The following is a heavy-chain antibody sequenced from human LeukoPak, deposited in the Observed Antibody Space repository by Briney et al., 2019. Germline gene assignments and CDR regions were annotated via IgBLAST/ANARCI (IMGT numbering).Heavy chain of an antibody. CDR3: ARDSPDYYDSRGYYWNAFDT. V-gene: IGHV1-18*01. D-gene: IGHD3-22*01. CDR1: GYTFTSYG. J-gene: IGHJ3*02. Sequence: GASVKVSCKASGYTFTSYGISWVRQAPGQGLEWMGWISGYNGNTNYAQKLQGRVTMTTDTSTSTAYMELRSLRSDDTAVYYCARDSPDYYDSRGYYWNAFDTWGQGTMVTVSS. CDR2: ISGYNGNT.